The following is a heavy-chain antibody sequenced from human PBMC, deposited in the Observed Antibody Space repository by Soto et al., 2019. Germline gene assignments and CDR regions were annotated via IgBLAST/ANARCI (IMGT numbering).Heavy chain of an antibody. V-gene: IGHV3-23*01. D-gene: IGHD2-2*01. CDR1: GFTFSRYA. CDR3: AKNYQFDS. J-gene: IGHJ4*02. Sequence: GGSLGLSCAASGFTFSRYAMSWVRQAPGKGLDWVSSVSTSGVTYYADSVKGRFTSSRDNSKNTLYLQLNSLRAEDTAVYYCAKNYQFDSWGQGTRVTVSS. CDR2: VSTSGVT.